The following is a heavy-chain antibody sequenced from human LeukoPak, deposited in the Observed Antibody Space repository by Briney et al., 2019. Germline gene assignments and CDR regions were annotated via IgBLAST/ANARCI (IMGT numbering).Heavy chain of an antibody. CDR1: GGSISSGGYS. V-gene: IGHV4-39*01. Sequence: PSETLSLTCAVSGGSISSGGYSWSWIRQPPGKGLEWIGSIYYSGSTYYNPSLKSRVTISVDTSKNQFSLKLSSVTAADTAVYYCASSDVLTTVTIQRFDYWGQGTLVTVSS. CDR2: IYYSGST. J-gene: IGHJ4*02. D-gene: IGHD4-11*01. CDR3: ASSDVLTTVTIQRFDY.